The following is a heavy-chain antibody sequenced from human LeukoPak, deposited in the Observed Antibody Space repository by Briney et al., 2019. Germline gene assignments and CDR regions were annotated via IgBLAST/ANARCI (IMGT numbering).Heavy chain of an antibody. CDR2: ISSSSSYI. CDR1: GFTFSSYS. V-gene: IGHV3-21*01. Sequence: GGSQRLSCAASGFTFSSYSMNWVRQAPGKGLEWVTSISSSSSYIYYADSVKGRFTISRDNAKNSLYLQMNSLRAEDTAVYYCARDRYGDYIFDYWGQGTLVTVSS. D-gene: IGHD4-17*01. CDR3: ARDRYGDYIFDY. J-gene: IGHJ4*02.